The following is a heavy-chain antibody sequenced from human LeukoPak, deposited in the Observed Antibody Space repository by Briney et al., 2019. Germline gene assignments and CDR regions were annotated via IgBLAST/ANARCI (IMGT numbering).Heavy chain of an antibody. Sequence: GGSLRLSCAASEFTFNIYWMSWVRQAPGKLLEWVANIKQDGSEKYYVDSVEGRFTISRDNAKNSLYLQMNSLRAEDTAVYYCARVRFLERSQYYFDYWGQGTLVTVSS. CDR1: EFTFNIYW. CDR3: ARVRFLERSQYYFDY. J-gene: IGHJ4*02. D-gene: IGHD3-3*01. V-gene: IGHV3-7*01. CDR2: IKQDGSEK.